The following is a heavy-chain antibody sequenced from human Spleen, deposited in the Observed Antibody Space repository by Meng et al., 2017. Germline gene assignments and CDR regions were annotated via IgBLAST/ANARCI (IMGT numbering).Heavy chain of an antibody. V-gene: IGHV4-61*10. CDR2: IYYSGST. CDR3: ARALPYYYYGMDV. Sequence: SETLSLTCTVSGGSISSGSYYWSWIRQPAGKGLEWIGYIYYSGSTNYNPSLKSRVTISIHTSKNQFSLKLSSVTAADTAVYYCARALPYYYYGMDVWGQGTTVTVSS. J-gene: IGHJ6*02. CDR1: GGSISSGSYY.